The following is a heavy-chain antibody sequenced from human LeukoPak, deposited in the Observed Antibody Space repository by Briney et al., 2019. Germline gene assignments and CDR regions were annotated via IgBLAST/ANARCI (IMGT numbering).Heavy chain of an antibody. J-gene: IGHJ4*02. CDR2: ISGSGGDSCSNT. CDR1: GFTFSSYA. V-gene: IGHV3-23*01. D-gene: IGHD2-2*01. Sequence: GGSLRLSCAASGFTFSSYAMSWVRQAPGKGLEWVSVISGSGGDSCSNTYYADSVKGRFTISRDNSKNTLYLQMSSLRAEDTAVYYCAKSSSMSCYASSDYWGQGTLVTVSS. CDR3: AKSSSMSCYASSDY.